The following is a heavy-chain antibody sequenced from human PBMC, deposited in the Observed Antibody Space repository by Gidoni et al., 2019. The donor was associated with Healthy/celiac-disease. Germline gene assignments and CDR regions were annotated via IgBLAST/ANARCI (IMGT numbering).Heavy chain of an antibody. CDR1: GFTFRGSA. CDR2: IRSKANSYAT. Sequence: EVQLVASGGGLVQPGGSLKLSCAASGFTFRGSAMHWVRQASGKGLEVVGRIRSKANSYATAYDASVKGRFTISRDDSKNTAYLQMNSLKTEDTAVYYCRSAAAFGDDYWGQGTLVTVSS. J-gene: IGHJ4*02. CDR3: RSAAAFGDDY. V-gene: IGHV3-73*01. D-gene: IGHD6-25*01.